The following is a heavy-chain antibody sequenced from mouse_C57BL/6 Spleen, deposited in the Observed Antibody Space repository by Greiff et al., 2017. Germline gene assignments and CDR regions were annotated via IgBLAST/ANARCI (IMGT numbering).Heavy chain of an antibody. CDR2: INPYNGGT. J-gene: IGHJ3*01. CDR3: ARIWTWFAY. CDR1: GYTFTDYY. V-gene: IGHV1-19*01. Sequence: VQLQQSGPVLVKPGASVKMSCKASGYTFTDYYMNWVKQSHGKSLEWIGVINPYNGGTSYNQKFKSKATLTVDQSSSPAYMELNSLTSEDSAVYYCARIWTWFAYWGQGTLVTVSA.